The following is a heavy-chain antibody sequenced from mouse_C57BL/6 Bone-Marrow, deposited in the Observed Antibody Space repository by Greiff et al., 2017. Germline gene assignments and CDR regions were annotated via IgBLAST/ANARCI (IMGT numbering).Heavy chain of an antibody. CDR2: IRSKSSNYAT. Sequence: EVQLVESGGGLVQPKGSLKLSCAASGFTFNTYAMHWVRQAPGKGLEWVARIRSKSSNYATYYADSVKDRFTISRDDSQSMLYLQMNNLKTEDTAMYYCVRGSYYGSSSYYYAMDYWGQGTSVTVSS. J-gene: IGHJ4*01. D-gene: IGHD1-1*01. CDR1: GFTFNTYA. CDR3: VRGSYYGSSSYYYAMDY. V-gene: IGHV10-3*01.